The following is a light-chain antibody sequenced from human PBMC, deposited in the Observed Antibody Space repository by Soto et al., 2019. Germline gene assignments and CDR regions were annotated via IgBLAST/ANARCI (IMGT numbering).Light chain of an antibody. CDR1: QGISSY. CDR2: AAS. CDR3: QQLNSYLLT. Sequence: RLSLSVSAVSAKEGDRVTITCRASQGISSYLAWYQQKPGKAPKLLIYAASTLQRGVPSRFSGSGSGTDFTLTISSLQPEDFATYYCQQLNSYLLTFGGGTKV. V-gene: IGKV1-9*01. J-gene: IGKJ4*01.